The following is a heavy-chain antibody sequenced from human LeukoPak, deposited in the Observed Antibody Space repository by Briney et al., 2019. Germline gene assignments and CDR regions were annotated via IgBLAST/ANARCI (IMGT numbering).Heavy chain of an antibody. CDR1: GYTFTSYD. V-gene: IGHV1-8*03. J-gene: IGHJ4*02. Sequence: ASVKVSCKASGYTFTSYDINWVRQATGQGLEWMGWMNPNSGNTGYAQKFQGRVTITRNTSISTAYMGLSSLRSEDTAVYYCARGHRIAGGVIQYYFDYWGQGTLVTVSS. CDR2: MNPNSGNT. CDR3: ARGHRIAGGVIQYYFDY. D-gene: IGHD3-16*01.